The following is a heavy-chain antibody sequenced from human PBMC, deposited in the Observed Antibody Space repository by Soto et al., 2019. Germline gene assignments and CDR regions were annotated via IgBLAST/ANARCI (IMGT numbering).Heavy chain of an antibody. CDR2: IYYSGST. CDR1: CGSISSYY. D-gene: IGHD1-1*01. V-gene: IGHV4-59*01. J-gene: IGHJ5*02. CDR3: ASRYDSLGFEP. Sequence: SETLSLTCTVSCGSISSYYWSCIRQPPWKGLEWIGYIYYSGSTNYHPSLKSRVTISVDTSKNQFSLKLSSVTAADTAVDYCASRYDSLGFEPWGPGTLVTVSS.